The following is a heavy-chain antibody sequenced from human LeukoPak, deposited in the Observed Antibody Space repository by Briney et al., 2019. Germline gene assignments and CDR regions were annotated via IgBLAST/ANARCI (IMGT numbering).Heavy chain of an antibody. J-gene: IGHJ4*02. CDR3: ARGRRFIRGIVVVKGYFDY. V-gene: IGHV4-59*12. Sequence: SETLSLTCTVSGGSISSYYWSWIRQPPGKGLEWIGYIYYSGSTNYNPSLKSRVTISVDTSKNQFSLKLSSVTAADTAVYYCARGRRFIRGIVVVKGYFDYWGQGTLVTVSS. CDR1: GGSISSYY. CDR2: IYYSGST. D-gene: IGHD2-15*01.